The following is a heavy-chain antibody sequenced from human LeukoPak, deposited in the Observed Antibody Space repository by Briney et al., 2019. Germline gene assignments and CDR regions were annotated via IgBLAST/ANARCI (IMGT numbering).Heavy chain of an antibody. CDR3: ARTYYYGSGSYSYFDY. CDR2: ISYDGSNE. J-gene: IGHJ4*02. D-gene: IGHD3-10*01. Sequence: PGGSLRLSCAASGFTFSRYAMDWVRQAPGKGLEWVALISYDGSNEYYADSVKGRFTISRDNSKNTLYMQMNSLRAEDTAVYYCARTYYYGSGSYSYFDYWGRGTLVTISS. CDR1: GFTFSRYA. V-gene: IGHV3-30-3*01.